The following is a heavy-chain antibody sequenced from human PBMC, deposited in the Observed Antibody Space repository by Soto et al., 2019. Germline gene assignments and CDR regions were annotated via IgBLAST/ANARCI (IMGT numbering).Heavy chain of an antibody. CDR2: IYPGDSET. D-gene: IGHD6-19*01. CDR3: ARHGSSGWFDTFDY. CDR1: GYSFTTYW. J-gene: IGHJ4*02. V-gene: IGHV5-51*01. Sequence: VESLKISCKVSGYSFTTYWMGWVRQTPGKGPEWMGIIYPGDSETRYSPSFQEHVTISVDKSLSTAYLQWSSLEASDTAMYYCARHGSSGWFDTFDYWGQGTLFTVSS.